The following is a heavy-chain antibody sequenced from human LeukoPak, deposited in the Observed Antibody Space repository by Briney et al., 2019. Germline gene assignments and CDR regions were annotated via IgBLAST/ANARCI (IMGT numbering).Heavy chain of an antibody. Sequence: GGSLRLSCAASGFTFSSYSMNWVRQAPGKGLEWVANIKRDGSEKYYVDSVKGRFTISRDNAKNTLYLQMNSLRAEDTALYYCARSYDSSGYFSYYYYGMDVWGQGTTVTVSS. CDR2: IKRDGSEK. CDR1: GFTFSSYS. J-gene: IGHJ6*02. D-gene: IGHD3-22*01. CDR3: ARSYDSSGYFSYYYYGMDV. V-gene: IGHV3-7*01.